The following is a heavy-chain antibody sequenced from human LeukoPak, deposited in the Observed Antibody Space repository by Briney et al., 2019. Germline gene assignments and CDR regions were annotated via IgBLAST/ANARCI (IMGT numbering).Heavy chain of an antibody. Sequence: GGSLRLSCAASGFTFSSYAMSWVRQAPGKGLEWVSAISGSGGSTYYADSVKGRFTTSRDNSKNTLYLQMNSLRAEDTAVYYCARSTYYYGSGSYDYWGQGTLVTVSS. V-gene: IGHV3-23*01. CDR3: ARSTYYYGSGSYDY. CDR2: ISGSGGST. CDR1: GFTFSSYA. J-gene: IGHJ4*02. D-gene: IGHD3-10*01.